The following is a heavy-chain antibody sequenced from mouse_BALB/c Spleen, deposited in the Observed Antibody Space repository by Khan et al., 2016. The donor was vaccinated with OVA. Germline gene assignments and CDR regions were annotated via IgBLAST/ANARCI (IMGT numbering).Heavy chain of an antibody. J-gene: IGHJ4*01. CDR1: GYSITSNYA. D-gene: IGHD1-1*01. CDR2: ISYSGST. Sequence: VQLQQSGPGLVKPSQSLSLTCTVTGYSITSNYAWSWIRQFPGNKLEWMGYISYSGSTNYNPSLKSRISVTRDTSENQFFLQLSSVTTEDTATSSCAGQNYYGYALDYSGHGTSVTVSS. V-gene: IGHV3-2*02. CDR3: AGQNYYGYALDY.